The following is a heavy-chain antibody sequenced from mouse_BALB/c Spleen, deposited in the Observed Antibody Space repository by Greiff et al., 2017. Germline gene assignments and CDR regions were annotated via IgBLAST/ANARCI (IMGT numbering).Heavy chain of an antibody. J-gene: IGHJ4*01. CDR2: INPSSGYT. Sequence: SAAELARPGASVKMSCKASGYTFTSYTMHWVKQRPGQGLEWIGYINPSSGYTEYNQKFKDKTTLTADKSSSTAYMQLSSLTSEDSAVYYCAREGIYGKNYAMDYWGQGTSVTVSS. V-gene: IGHV1-4*02. CDR3: AREGIYGKNYAMDY. CDR1: GYTFTSYT. D-gene: IGHD2-1*01.